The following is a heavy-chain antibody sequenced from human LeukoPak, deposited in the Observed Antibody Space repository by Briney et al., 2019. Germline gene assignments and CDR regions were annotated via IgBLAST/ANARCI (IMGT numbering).Heavy chain of an antibody. CDR1: GFSFSSYA. J-gene: IGHJ4*02. CDR3: AKDKYIVVVPAASPFDS. CDR2: IRGIGGRT. Sequence: PGGSLRLSWAASGFSFSSYAMGWVRQAPGKGLEWDSVIRGIGGRTYHADSVTGRFTISRDNSKNTLYLQMNSLRAEDTAVYYCAKDKYIVVVPAASPFDSWGQGTLVTVSS. D-gene: IGHD2-2*01. V-gene: IGHV3-23*01.